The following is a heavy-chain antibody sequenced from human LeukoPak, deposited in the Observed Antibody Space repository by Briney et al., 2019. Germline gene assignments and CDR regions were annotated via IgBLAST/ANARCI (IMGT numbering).Heavy chain of an antibody. CDR1: GFTLTSHA. CDR3: AKDRWLIAAAGSDY. CDR2: ISGSGGST. J-gene: IGHJ4*01. D-gene: IGHD6-13*01. V-gene: IGHV3-23*01. Sequence: GRSLRLSCAASGFTLTSHAMSWVRHAPGKGLGWVSAISGSGGSTYYADSVKGRFTISRDNSKNTLYLQMNSLRAEDTAVYYCAKDRWLIAAAGSDYXGXGTLVTVSS.